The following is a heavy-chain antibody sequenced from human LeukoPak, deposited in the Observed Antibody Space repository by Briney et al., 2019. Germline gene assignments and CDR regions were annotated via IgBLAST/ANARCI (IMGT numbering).Heavy chain of an antibody. CDR2: ISAYNGNT. Sequence: ASVKVSCKASGYTFTSYGISWVRQAPGQGLEWMGWISAYNGNTNYAQKLQGRVTITADKSTSTAYMELSSLRSEDTAVYYCARKRADFWSGYYPNNYYYYYMDVWGKGTTVTVSS. J-gene: IGHJ6*03. V-gene: IGHV1-18*01. D-gene: IGHD3-3*01. CDR3: ARKRADFWSGYYPNNYYYYYMDV. CDR1: GYTFTSYG.